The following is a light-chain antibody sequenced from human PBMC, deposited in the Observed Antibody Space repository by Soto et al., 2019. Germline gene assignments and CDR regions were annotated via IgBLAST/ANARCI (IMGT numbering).Light chain of an antibody. Sequence: QPVLTQSSSASASLGSSVKLTCTLSSGHSSYIIAWHQQQPGEAPRYLMKLQDSGNYNKGSGVPDRFSGSSSGADRYLTISNLQSEDEADYYCETWDSNTRVFGGGTKVTVL. CDR1: SGHSSYI. CDR3: ETWDSNTRV. CDR2: LQDSGNY. V-gene: IGLV4-60*03. J-gene: IGLJ3*02.